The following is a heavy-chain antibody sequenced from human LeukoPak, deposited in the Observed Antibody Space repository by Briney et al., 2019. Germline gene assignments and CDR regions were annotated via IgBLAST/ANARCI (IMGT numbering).Heavy chain of an antibody. J-gene: IGHJ4*02. V-gene: IGHV3-30*02. D-gene: IGHD4-17*01. CDR1: GFTFSSYG. CDR2: IWYDGSNK. CDR3: AKEQDYGDQYYFDY. Sequence: GGSLRLSCAASGFTFSSYGMHWVRQAPGKGLGWVAVIWYDGSNKYYADSVKGRFTISRDNSKNTLYLQMNSLRAEDTAVYYCAKEQDYGDQYYFDYWGQGTLVTVSS.